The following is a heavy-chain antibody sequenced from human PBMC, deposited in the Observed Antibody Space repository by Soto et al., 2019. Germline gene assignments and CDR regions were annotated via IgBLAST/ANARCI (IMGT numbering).Heavy chain of an antibody. CDR1: GFTFSTYT. Sequence: GGSLRLSCAASGFTFSTYTMNWVRQAPGKGLEWVSSISSSGTYIYYADSVKGRFTISRDNAKNSLYLQMNSLRAEDTAVYYCARYSIIASHHYYAMDVWGLGTTVTVSS. V-gene: IGHV3-21*01. CDR2: ISSSGTYI. D-gene: IGHD4-4*01. CDR3: ARYSIIASHHYYAMDV. J-gene: IGHJ6*02.